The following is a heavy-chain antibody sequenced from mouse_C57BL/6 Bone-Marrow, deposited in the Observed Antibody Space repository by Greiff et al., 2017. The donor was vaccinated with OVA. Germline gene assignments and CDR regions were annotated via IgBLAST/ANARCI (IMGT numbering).Heavy chain of an antibody. V-gene: IGHV5-6*01. J-gene: IGHJ3*01. D-gene: IGHD2-12*01. CDR1: GFTFSSYG. Sequence: EVQVVESGGDLVKPGGSLKLSCAASGFTFSSYGMSWVRQTPDKRLEWVATISSGGSYTYYPDSVKGRFTISRDNAKNTLYLQMSSLKSEDTAMYYCARHYTGAWFAYWGQGTLVTVSA. CDR2: ISSGGSYT. CDR3: ARHYTGAWFAY.